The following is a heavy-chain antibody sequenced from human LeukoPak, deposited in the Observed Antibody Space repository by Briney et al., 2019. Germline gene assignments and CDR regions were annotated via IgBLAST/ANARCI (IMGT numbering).Heavy chain of an antibody. D-gene: IGHD6-13*01. Sequence: SVKVSCKASGGTFSSYAISWVRQAPGQGLERMGGIIPIFGTANYAQKFQGRVTITADESTSTAYMELSSLRSEDTAVYYCASRHLEPYSSSMYVGMDVWGQGTTVTVSS. CDR1: GGTFSSYA. V-gene: IGHV1-69*13. CDR3: ASRHLEPYSSSMYVGMDV. CDR2: IIPIFGTA. J-gene: IGHJ6*02.